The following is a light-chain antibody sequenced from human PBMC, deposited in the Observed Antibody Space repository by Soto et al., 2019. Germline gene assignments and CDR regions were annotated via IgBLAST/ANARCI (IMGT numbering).Light chain of an antibody. V-gene: IGKV3-15*01. CDR2: GAS. CDR3: QQYNNWQT. Sequence: EIVLTQFPGTLSLSPGERATLSCRASQSVSSNLAWYQQKPGQAPRLLIYGASTRATGIPARFSGSGSGTEFTLTISSLQSEDFAVYYCQQYNNWQTFGQGTKVDIK. J-gene: IGKJ1*01. CDR1: QSVSSN.